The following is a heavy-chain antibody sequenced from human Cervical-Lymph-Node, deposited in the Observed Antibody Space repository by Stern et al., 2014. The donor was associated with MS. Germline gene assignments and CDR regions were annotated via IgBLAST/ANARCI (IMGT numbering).Heavy chain of an antibody. D-gene: IGHD7-27*01. CDR1: GGTFSTYV. V-gene: IGHV1-69*01. Sequence: VQLVESGAEVKKPGSSVKVSCKASGGTFSTYVISWVRQAPGQGLEWMGGVIPIFGAANYAQKFQGRVTIIGDESTSTAYLELSSLRAEDTAVYYCARGKTGDPNFDYWGQGTLVTVSS. CDR3: ARGKTGDPNFDY. CDR2: VIPIFGAA. J-gene: IGHJ4*02.